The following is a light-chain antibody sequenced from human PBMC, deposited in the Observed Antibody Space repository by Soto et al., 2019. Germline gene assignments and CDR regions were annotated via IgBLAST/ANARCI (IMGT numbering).Light chain of an antibody. V-gene: IGKV3-20*01. CDR2: GAS. J-gene: IGKJ1*01. CDR3: QQPRRGL. Sequence: IVLTQSPGTLSLSPGERATLSCRASQSFDSNYLAWYQQKPGQAPRLLIYGASITATGIPDRFSGGGSGTDFTLTISRLEPEDFAVYYCQQPRRGLFGQGTKVEIK. CDR1: QSFDSNY.